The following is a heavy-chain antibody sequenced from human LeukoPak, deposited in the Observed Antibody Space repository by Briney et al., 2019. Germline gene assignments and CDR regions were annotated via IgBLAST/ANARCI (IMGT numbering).Heavy chain of an antibody. J-gene: IGHJ4*02. Sequence: SEALSLTCTVSGASISNYYWGWIRQPAGKGLEWIGRLYTSGSINFSPSLKSRITMSVDTSKNQFSLRLSFVTAADTAVYYCAGATWGSGYFDYWGQGTLVTVSS. V-gene: IGHV4-4*07. CDR1: GASISNYY. CDR3: AGATWGSGYFDY. D-gene: IGHD7-27*01. CDR2: LYTSGSI.